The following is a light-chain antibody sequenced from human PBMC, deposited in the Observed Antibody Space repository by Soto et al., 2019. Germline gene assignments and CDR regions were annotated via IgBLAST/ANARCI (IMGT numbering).Light chain of an antibody. CDR3: AAWDAGLSGVL. CDR2: NNN. CDR1: SSNIGVNI. V-gene: IGLV1-44*01. J-gene: IGLJ2*01. Sequence: QSVLTQPPSVSGTPGQTVTISCSGSSSNIGVNIVNWYQKVPGTAPQLLIFNNNQRPSGVPHRFSGAKSGTSASLAISGLQSEDEADYYCAAWDAGLSGVLFGGGTKVTVL.